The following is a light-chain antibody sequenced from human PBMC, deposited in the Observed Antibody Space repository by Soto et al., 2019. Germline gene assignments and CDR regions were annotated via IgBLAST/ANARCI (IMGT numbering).Light chain of an antibody. CDR3: QQSRT. CDR2: GAS. Sequence: EIVLTQSPGTLSLSPGERATLSCRASQSVSSSYLAWYQQKPGQAPRLLIYGASSRATGIPDRLSGSGSGTDFTLTISRLEPEDFAVYYCQQSRTFGGGTKVDIK. CDR1: QSVSSSY. V-gene: IGKV3-20*01. J-gene: IGKJ4*01.